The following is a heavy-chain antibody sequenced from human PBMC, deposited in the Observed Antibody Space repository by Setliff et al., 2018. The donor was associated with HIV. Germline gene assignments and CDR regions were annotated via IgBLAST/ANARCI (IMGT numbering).Heavy chain of an antibody. V-gene: IGHV4-38-2*01. Sequence: SETLSLTCAVSGYFISSGYYWGWIRQPPGRGPEWIASIYQSGTTYYNPSLKSRVTILVDTSKNQFSLNLSSVTAADTAVYYCARALGSGNTNVFNSWGQGTLVTVSS. CDR1: GYFISSGYY. D-gene: IGHD3-10*01. J-gene: IGHJ1*01. CDR3: ARALGSGNTNVFNS. CDR2: IYQSGTT.